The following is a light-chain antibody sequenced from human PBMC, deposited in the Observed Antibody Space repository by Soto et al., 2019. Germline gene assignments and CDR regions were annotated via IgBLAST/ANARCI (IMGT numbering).Light chain of an antibody. CDR1: SSDVGGYNY. J-gene: IGLJ2*01. CDR3: AAWDDSLSGVL. CDR2: EVS. Sequence: QSVLTQPPSASGSPGQSVTISCTGTSSDVGGYNYVSWYQQHPGKAPKLMIYEVSKRPSGVPDRFSGSKSGTSASLAISGLRSDDEADYYCAAWDDSLSGVLFGGGTKVTVL. V-gene: IGLV2-8*01.